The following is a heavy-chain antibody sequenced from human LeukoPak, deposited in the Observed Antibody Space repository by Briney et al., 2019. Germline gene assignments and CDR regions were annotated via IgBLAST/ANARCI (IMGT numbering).Heavy chain of an antibody. CDR2: INHSGST. CDR3: ARDYYASSGYSPCNWFDP. J-gene: IGHJ5*02. D-gene: IGHD3-22*01. CDR1: GGSFSGYY. V-gene: IGHV4-34*01. Sequence: PSETLSLTCAVYGGSFSGYYWSWIRQPPGKGLEWIGEINHSGSTNYNPSLKSRVTISVDTSKNQFSLKLSSVTAADTAVYYCARDYYASSGYSPCNWFDPWGQGTLVTVSS.